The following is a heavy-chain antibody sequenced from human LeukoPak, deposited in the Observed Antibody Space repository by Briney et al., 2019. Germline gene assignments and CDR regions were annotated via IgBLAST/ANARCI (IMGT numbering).Heavy chain of an antibody. D-gene: IGHD6-13*01. Sequence: PGGSLRLSCAASGFTFGSYWMFWVRQAPGEGLVWVSHISGDASVTSHADSVKGRFIISRDNAKNTLYLQMNSLRAEDTAVYYCAKGMRYSSSADFDYWGQGTLVTVSS. V-gene: IGHV3-74*01. CDR3: AKGMRYSSSADFDY. CDR2: ISGDASVT. CDR1: GFTFGSYW. J-gene: IGHJ4*02.